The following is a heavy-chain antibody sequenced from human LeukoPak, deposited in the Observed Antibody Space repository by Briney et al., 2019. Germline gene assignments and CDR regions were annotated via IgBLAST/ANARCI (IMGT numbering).Heavy chain of an antibody. Sequence: SETLSLTCTVSGGSISSYCWSWVRQPPGKGLEWIGCIYTSGSTGYNPSLKSRVTMSVDTSKNQLSMELRFLTAADTAVYYCARLGSYSDHWGQGTLVTVSS. D-gene: IGHD1-26*01. CDR3: ARLGSYSDH. CDR1: GGSISSYC. CDR2: IYTSGST. J-gene: IGHJ5*02. V-gene: IGHV4-4*09.